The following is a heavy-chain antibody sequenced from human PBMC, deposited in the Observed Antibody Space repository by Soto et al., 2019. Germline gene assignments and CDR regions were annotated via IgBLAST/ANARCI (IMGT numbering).Heavy chain of an antibody. CDR1: GYTFTGYY. CDR3: ARGIAVAGPYYYYYGMDV. J-gene: IGHJ6*02. D-gene: IGHD6-19*01. V-gene: IGHV1-2*04. CDR2: INPNSGGT. Sequence: ASVKVSCKASGYTFTGYYMHWVRQAPGQGLEWMGWINPNSGGTHYAQKFQGWVTMTRDTSISTAYMELSRLRSDDTAVYYCARGIAVAGPYYYYYGMDVWGQGTTVSVSS.